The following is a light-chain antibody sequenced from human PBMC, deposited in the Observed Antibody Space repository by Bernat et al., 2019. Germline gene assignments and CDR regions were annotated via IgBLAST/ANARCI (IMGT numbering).Light chain of an antibody. CDR3: MQGTHWPPGT. Sequence: DVVMTQSPLSLPVTLGQPASISCRSSQSLVYSDGNTYLNWFQQRPGQSPRRLIYKVSNRDSGVPDRFSGRWSGTDFTLKISRVEAEDVGVNYCMQGTHWPPGTFGQGTKVEIK. V-gene: IGKV2-30*01. CDR1: QSLVYSDGNTY. J-gene: IGKJ1*01. CDR2: KVS.